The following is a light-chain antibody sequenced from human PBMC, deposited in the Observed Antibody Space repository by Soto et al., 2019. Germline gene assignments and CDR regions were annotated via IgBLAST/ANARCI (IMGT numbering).Light chain of an antibody. CDR2: GAS. CDR1: QSISGNY. J-gene: IGKJ5*01. Sequence: EIVMTQSPATLSLSPGERATLSCRASQSISGNYLAWYQQKPGQAPRLLIYGASNRATGIPERFSGSGSGTDFTLTIGRLEPQDSAMYYCQQYVISVTFGQGTRLESK. V-gene: IGKV3-20*01. CDR3: QQYVISVT.